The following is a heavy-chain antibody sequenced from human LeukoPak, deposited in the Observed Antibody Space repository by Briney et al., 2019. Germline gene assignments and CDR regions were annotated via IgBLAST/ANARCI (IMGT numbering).Heavy chain of an antibody. D-gene: IGHD4-23*01. J-gene: IGHJ4*02. V-gene: IGHV3-23*01. CDR1: GFIISSYA. CDR2: ISSNGGGT. CDR3: AKDGGGNSRFDS. Sequence: GGSLRLSCAASGFIISSYAMSWVRQAPGKGLEWVSGISSNGGGTYYPDSVKGRFTISRDNSKNTVYLQMNSLRAEDTAIYYCAKDGGGNSRFDSWGQGTLVTVSS.